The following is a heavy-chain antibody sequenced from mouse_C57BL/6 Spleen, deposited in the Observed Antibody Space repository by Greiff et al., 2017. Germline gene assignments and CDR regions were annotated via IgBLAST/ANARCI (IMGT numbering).Heavy chain of an antibody. V-gene: IGHV3-6*01. D-gene: IGHD2-5*01. CDR3: ASYSNFWYFDV. J-gene: IGHJ1*03. CDR1: GYSITSGYY. Sequence: EVKLMESGPGLVKPSQSLSLTCSVTGYSITSGYYWNWIRQFPGNKLEWMGYISYDGSNNYNPSLKNRSSITRDTSKNQFFLKLNSVTTEDPATYYCASYSNFWYFDVWGTGTTVTVSS. CDR2: ISYDGSN.